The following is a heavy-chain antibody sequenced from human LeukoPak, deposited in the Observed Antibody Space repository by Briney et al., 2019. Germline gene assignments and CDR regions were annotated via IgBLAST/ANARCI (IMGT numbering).Heavy chain of an antibody. J-gene: IGHJ6*02. V-gene: IGHV4-61*02. Sequence: SQTLSLTCTVSGGSISSGSYYWSWIRQPAGKGLEWIGRIYTSGSTNYNPSLKSRVIISVDTSKNQFSLNLSSVTAADTAVYYCARRGGTMVRGVIQPYYGMDVWGQGTTVTVSS. D-gene: IGHD3-10*01. CDR1: GGSISSGSYY. CDR3: ARRGGTMVRGVIQPYYGMDV. CDR2: IYTSGST.